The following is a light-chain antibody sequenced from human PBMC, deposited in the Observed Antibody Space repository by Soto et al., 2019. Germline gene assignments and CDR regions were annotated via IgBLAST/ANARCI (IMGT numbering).Light chain of an antibody. CDR1: QSISTNS. CDR2: ATS. V-gene: IGKV3-20*01. J-gene: IGKJ2*01. CDR3: QRNS. Sequence: EIMLTQSPGTLSLSPGERATLSCRASQSISTNSLAWYQHKPGQAPRLLIYATSTRATGIPDRFSGSGSGTDFNLTISKLEPKDFAVYYCQRNSFGQGTRLEFK.